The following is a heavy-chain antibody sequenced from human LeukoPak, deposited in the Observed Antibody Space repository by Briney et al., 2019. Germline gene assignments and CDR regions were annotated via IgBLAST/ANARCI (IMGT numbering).Heavy chain of an antibody. V-gene: IGHV4-59*12. J-gene: IGHJ2*01. Sequence: SETLSLTCTVSGGSINNYYWIWIRRHPGRGLEWIGYIHYSGSTNYNPSLKSRVTMSVDTSKNQFSLKLSSVTAADTAVYYCAGTAIWGQSRDYWYFDLWGRGTLVTVSS. CDR3: AGTAIWGQSRDYWYFDL. CDR1: GGSINNYY. CDR2: IHYSGST. D-gene: IGHD7-27*01.